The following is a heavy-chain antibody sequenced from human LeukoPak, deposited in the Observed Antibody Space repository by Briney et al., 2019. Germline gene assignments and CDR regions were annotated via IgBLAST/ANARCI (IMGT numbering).Heavy chain of an antibody. CDR2: ISYDGSNK. D-gene: IGHD6-13*01. CDR1: GFTFNSNG. Sequence: PGGSLRLSCAASGFTFNSNGMHWVRQAPGKGLEWVAVISYDGSNKYYADSVKGRFTISRDNSKNTLYLQMNSLRAEDTAVYYCAKLPGIAAAGTIDYWGQGTLVTVSS. J-gene: IGHJ4*02. CDR3: AKLPGIAAAGTIDY. V-gene: IGHV3-30*18.